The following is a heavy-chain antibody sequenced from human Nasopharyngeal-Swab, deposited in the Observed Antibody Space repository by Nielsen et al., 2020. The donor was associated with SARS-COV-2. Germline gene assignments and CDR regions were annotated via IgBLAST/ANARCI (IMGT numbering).Heavy chain of an antibody. CDR1: GFTFSSYS. Sequence: ETLSLTCAASGFTFSSYSMNWVRQAPGKGLEWVSYISSSSSTIYYADSVKGRFTISRDNAKNSLYLQMNSLRAEDTAVYYCARDHWTSSIQLWEIYYYYGMDVWGQGTTVTVSS. J-gene: IGHJ6*02. D-gene: IGHD5-18*01. CDR2: ISSSSSTI. V-gene: IGHV3-48*04. CDR3: ARDHWTSSIQLWEIYYYYGMDV.